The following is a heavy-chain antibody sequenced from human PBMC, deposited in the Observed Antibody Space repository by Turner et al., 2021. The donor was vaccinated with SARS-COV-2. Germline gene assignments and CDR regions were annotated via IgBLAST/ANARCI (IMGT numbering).Heavy chain of an antibody. CDR1: GFTFTTYE. CDR3: ARVYSSSSGKGVDY. J-gene: IGHJ4*02. V-gene: IGHV3-48*03. CDR2: ISSSGSTI. D-gene: IGHD6-13*01. Sequence: EVQLVESGGGLVHPGGSLRLSCAASGFTFTTYEMNWVCQAPGTGREWVAYISSSGSTIYYADSVKGRFTISRDNAKNSLYLQMNSLRAEDTALYYCARVYSSSSGKGVDYWGQGTLVTVSS.